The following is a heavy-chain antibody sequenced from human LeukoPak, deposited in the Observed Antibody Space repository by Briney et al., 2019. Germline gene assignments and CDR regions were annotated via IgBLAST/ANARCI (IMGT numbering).Heavy chain of an antibody. J-gene: IGHJ5*02. V-gene: IGHV3-7*03. CDR1: GLTVSNHW. Sequence: GGSLRLSCVASGLTVSNHWMSWVRQAPGKGLEWVANIREERGQEYYVDSVKGRFAISKNSAKNSLYLQMNTLRVEDTAMYYCASLDTAKQPLANHWGQGTLVTVSS. CDR3: ASLDTAKQPLANH. D-gene: IGHD5-18*01. CDR2: IREERGQE.